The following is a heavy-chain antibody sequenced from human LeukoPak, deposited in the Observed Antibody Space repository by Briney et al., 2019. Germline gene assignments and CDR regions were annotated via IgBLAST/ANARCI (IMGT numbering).Heavy chain of an antibody. Sequence: GGSLRLSCAASGFTFSSYSMNWVRQAPGKGLEWVSYISSSSSTIYYADSVKGRFTISRDNAKNSLYLQMNSLRAEDTAVYYCARDGSYSSSWYFDYWGQGTLVTVSS. J-gene: IGHJ4*02. D-gene: IGHD6-13*01. CDR1: GFTFSSYS. CDR3: ARDGSYSSSWYFDY. CDR2: ISSSSSTI. V-gene: IGHV3-48*01.